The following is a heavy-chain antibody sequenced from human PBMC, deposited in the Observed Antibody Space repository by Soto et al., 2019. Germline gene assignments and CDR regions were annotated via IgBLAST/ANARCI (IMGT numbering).Heavy chain of an antibody. CDR2: ISYDGSNQ. J-gene: IGHJ4*02. CDR3: AKASHPGVELAGPGYDY. V-gene: IGHV3-30*18. CDR1: GFSFSVYG. D-gene: IGHD1-7*01. Sequence: PGGSLRLSCAASGFSFSVYGMHWVRQAPGKGLEWVAVISYDGSNQYYADSVKGRFTISRDNSKNMMYLQMNSLQVEDTAVYYCAKASHPGVELAGPGYDYWGQGTLVTVSS.